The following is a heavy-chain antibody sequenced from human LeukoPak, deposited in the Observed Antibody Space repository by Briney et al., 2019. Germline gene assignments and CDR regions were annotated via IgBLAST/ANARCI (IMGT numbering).Heavy chain of an antibody. CDR2: INSDGSST. V-gene: IGHV3-74*01. J-gene: IGHJ4*02. CDR3: AKTKGTVVRCPDY. CDR1: GFTFSSYS. Sequence: GGSLRLSCAASGFTFSSYSMNWVRRAPGKGLVWVSRINSDGSSTSYADSVKGRFTISRDNAKNTLYLQMNSLRAEDTAVYYCAKTKGTVVRCPDYWGQGTLVTVSS. D-gene: IGHD4-23*01.